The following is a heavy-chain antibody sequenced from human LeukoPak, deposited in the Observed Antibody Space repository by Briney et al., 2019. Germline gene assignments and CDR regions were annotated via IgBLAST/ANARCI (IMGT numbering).Heavy chain of an antibody. CDR1: GGSISSSNW. CDR2: IYHSGST. V-gene: IGHV4-4*02. CDR3: ARGGGSGYYFAWARDSRFDY. D-gene: IGHD3-22*01. J-gene: IGHJ4*02. Sequence: SETLSLTCAVSGGSISSSNWWSWVRQPPGKGLEWIGEIYHSGSTNYNPSLKSRVTISVDKSKNQFSLKLSSVTAADTAVYYCARGGGSGYYFAWARDSRFDYWGQGTLVTVSS.